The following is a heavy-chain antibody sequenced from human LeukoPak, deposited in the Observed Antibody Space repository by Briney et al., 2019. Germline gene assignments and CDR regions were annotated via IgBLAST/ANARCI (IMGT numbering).Heavy chain of an antibody. CDR3: ARQVPPEYFQH. CDR1: GGSFSGYY. Sequence: SETLSLTCAVYGGSFSGYYWSWIRQPPGKGLEWIGSIYYSGSTYYNPSLKSRVTISVDTSKNQFSLKLSSVTAADTAVYYCARQVPPEYFQHWGQGTLVTVSS. V-gene: IGHV4-34*01. J-gene: IGHJ1*01. CDR2: IYYSGST. D-gene: IGHD1-1*01.